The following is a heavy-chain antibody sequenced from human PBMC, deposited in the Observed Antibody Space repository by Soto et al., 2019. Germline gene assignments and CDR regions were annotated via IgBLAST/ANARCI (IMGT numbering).Heavy chain of an antibody. D-gene: IGHD2-21*02. CDR3: ARQLAYCGGDCYTEPIDY. CDR2: INPNSGGT. V-gene: IGHV1-2*02. J-gene: IGHJ4*02. CDR1: GYTFTNYY. Sequence: GASVKVSCKASGYTFTNYYMHWVRQAPGQGLEWMGWINPNSGGTKYAQKFQGRVTMTRDTSISTAYMDLSRLRSDDSAVYYCARQLAYCGGDCYTEPIDYWGQGTLVTSPQ.